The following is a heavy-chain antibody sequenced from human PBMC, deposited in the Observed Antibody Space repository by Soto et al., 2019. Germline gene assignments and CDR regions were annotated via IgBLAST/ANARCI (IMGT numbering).Heavy chain of an antibody. CDR1: GFTFSSYA. CDR3: ARDRNVGQWLGYFDY. V-gene: IGHV3-30-3*01. Sequence: QVQLVESGGGVVQPGRSLRLSCAASGFTFSSYAMHWVRQAPGKGLEWVAVISYDGSNKYYADSVKGRFTISRDNSKNTLYLQMNSLRAEDTAVYYCARDRNVGQWLGYFDYWGQGTLVTVSS. CDR2: ISYDGSNK. J-gene: IGHJ4*02. D-gene: IGHD6-19*01.